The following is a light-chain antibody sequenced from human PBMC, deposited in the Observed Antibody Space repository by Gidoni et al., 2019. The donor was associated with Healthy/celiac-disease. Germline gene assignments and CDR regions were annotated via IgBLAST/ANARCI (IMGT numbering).Light chain of an antibody. V-gene: IGKV3-20*01. J-gene: IGKJ4*01. Sequence: EIVLTQSPGTLSLSPGERATLSCRASQSVSSSYLAWYQQKPGQAPRLLIYGASSRATGIPDRFSGSGSGKDFTRTISRLEPEDFAVYYCQQYGSSPWLTFXRGTKVEIK. CDR3: QQYGSSPWLT. CDR2: GAS. CDR1: QSVSSSY.